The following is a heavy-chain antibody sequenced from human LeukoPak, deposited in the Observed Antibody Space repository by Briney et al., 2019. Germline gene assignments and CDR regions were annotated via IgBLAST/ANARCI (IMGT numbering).Heavy chain of an antibody. J-gene: IGHJ4*02. CDR1: GFTFSSSA. CDR3: ARSGSYPKRGFEY. V-gene: IGHV3-23*01. CDR2: ISNNGGYT. D-gene: IGHD1-26*01. Sequence: GGSLRLSCAASGFTFSSSAMSWVRQAPGKGLEWVSAISNNGGYTYYADSVQGRFTISRDNSKSTLCLQMNSLRAEDTAVYYCARSGSYPKRGFEYWGQGTLVTVSS.